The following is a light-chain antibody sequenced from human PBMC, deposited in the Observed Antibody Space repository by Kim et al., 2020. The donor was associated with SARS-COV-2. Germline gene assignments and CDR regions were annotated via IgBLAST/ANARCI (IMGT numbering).Light chain of an antibody. J-gene: IGKJ4*01. CDR1: HNCSSSY. CDR2: GAS. V-gene: IGKV3-20*01. Sequence: RGRASPSCCASHNCSSSYLAWYQQRPGQAPRLLIYGASTRATGIPDRFSGSGSGTDFTLTISRLESEDFAVYYCQQYDSCPPTFGGGTKVDIK. CDR3: QQYDSCPPT.